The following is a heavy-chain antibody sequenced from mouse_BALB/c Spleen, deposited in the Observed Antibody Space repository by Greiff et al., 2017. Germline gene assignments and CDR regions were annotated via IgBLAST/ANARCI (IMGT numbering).Heavy chain of an antibody. Sequence: VQLQQSGAELARPGASVKLSCKASGYTFTDYYINWVKQRTGQGLEWIGEIYPGSGNTYYNEKFKGKATLTADKSSSTAYMQLSSLTSEDSAVYFCARGGSMDYWGQGTSVTVSS. CDR2: IYPGSGNT. J-gene: IGHJ4*01. CDR1: GYTFTDYY. CDR3: ARGGSMDY. D-gene: IGHD1-1*02. V-gene: IGHV1-77*01.